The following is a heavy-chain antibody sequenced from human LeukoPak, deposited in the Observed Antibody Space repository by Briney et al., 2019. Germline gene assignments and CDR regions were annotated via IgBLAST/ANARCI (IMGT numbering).Heavy chain of an antibody. Sequence: SETLSLTCTVSGYSISSGYYWGWIRQPPGKGLEWIGSIYHSGSTYYNPSLKSRVTISVDTSKNQFSLKLSSVTAADTAVYYCARRPRYGSGVYGNNWFDPWGQGTLVTVSS. CDR3: ARRPRYGSGVYGNNWFDP. CDR2: IYHSGST. V-gene: IGHV4-38-2*02. CDR1: GYSISSGYY. J-gene: IGHJ5*02. D-gene: IGHD3-10*01.